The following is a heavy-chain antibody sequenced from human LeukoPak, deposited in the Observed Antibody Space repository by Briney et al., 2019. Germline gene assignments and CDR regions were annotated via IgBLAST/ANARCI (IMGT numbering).Heavy chain of an antibody. CDR3: AKRGLVIRVILVGFHKEAYYFDS. J-gene: IGHJ4*02. D-gene: IGHD3-22*01. CDR1: GITLSNYS. Sequence: GGSLRLSCAVSGITLSNYSMSWVRQAPGKGLEWVAGISDGGGRIYYADSVKGRFTISRDNPKNTLYLQMNSLRAEDTAVYFCAKRGLVIRVILVGFHKEAYYFDSWGQGALVTVSS. V-gene: IGHV3-23*01. CDR2: ISDGGGRI.